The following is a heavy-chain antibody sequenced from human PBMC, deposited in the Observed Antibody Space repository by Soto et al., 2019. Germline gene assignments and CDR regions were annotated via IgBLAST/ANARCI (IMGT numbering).Heavy chain of an antibody. CDR3: AKGGDYVWGSYRRNYYYGMDV. J-gene: IGHJ6*02. D-gene: IGHD3-16*02. CDR1: GFTFSSYA. V-gene: IGHV3-23*01. Sequence: EVQLLESGGGLVQPGGSLRLSCAASGFTFSSYAMSWVRQAPGKGLEWVSAISGSGGSTYYADSVKGRFTISRDNSKNTLYLQMNSLRAEDTAVYYCAKGGDYVWGSYRRNYYYGMDVWGQGTTVTVSS. CDR2: ISGSGGST.